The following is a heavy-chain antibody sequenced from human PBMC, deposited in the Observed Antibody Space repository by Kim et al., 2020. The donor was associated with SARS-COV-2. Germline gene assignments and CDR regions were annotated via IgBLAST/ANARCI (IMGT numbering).Heavy chain of an antibody. CDR3: AKGRDKYAYDDP. V-gene: IGHV6-1*01. Sequence: EYAVSVKGRMTINPDTSKNQFSLHLNSVTPEDTAVYYCAKGRDKYAYDDPWGQGTLVTVSS. D-gene: IGHD2-21*01. J-gene: IGHJ5*02.